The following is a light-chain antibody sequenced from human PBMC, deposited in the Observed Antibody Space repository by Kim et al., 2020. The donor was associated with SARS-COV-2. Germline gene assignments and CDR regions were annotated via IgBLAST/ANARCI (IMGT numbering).Light chain of an antibody. CDR2: DVT. J-gene: IGLJ3*02. CDR3: SSYTSTDTWM. CDR1: SSDIGGYNY. Sequence: QSALTQPASVSGSPGQSITISCTGTSSDIGGYNYVSWYQQDPGKAPKLMIYDVTKRPSGVSNRFSASKSGITASLTISGLQAEDEADYYCSSYTSTDTWMFGRGTQLTVL. V-gene: IGLV2-14*01.